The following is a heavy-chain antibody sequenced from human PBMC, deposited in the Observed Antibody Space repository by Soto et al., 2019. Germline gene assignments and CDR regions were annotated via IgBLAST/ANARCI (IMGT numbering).Heavy chain of an antibody. J-gene: IGHJ5*02. Sequence: PSETLSLTCAVYGGSFSGYYWSWIRQPPGKGLEWIGEINHSGSTNYNPSLKSRVTISVDTSKNQFSLKLSSVTAADTAVYYCARVVLLWFGELLAFWFDPWGQGTLVTVSS. D-gene: IGHD3-10*01. CDR1: GGSFSGYY. CDR3: ARVVLLWFGELLAFWFDP. CDR2: INHSGST. V-gene: IGHV4-34*01.